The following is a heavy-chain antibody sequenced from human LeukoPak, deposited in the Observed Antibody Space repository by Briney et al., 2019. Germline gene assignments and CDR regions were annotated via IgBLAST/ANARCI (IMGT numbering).Heavy chain of an antibody. J-gene: IGHJ5*02. CDR1: GFLFNNYG. D-gene: IGHD3-22*01. CDR2: ISNDGGGT. Sequence: PGGSLLLSCAASGFLFNNYGLVWVRQAPGKGLEWVAAISNDGGGTTYADFVKGRFTISRDNSKNTLFLHMNSLRAEDTALYYCAKGGSSGYFLDLWGQGTLVTVSS. V-gene: IGHV3-23*01. CDR3: AKGGSSGYFLDL.